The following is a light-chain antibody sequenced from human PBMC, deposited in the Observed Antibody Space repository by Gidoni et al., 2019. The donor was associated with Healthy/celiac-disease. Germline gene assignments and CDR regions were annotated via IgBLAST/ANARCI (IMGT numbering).Light chain of an antibody. V-gene: IGKV3-11*01. CDR3: QQRSNWPSALT. J-gene: IGKJ4*01. Sequence: EIVLTQSPATLSLSPGERATLSCRASQSVSSYLAWYQQKHGQAPRLLIYDASNRATGIPARFSGSVSGTDFTLTLSSLEPEDFAVYYCQQRSNWPSALTFGGGTKVEIK. CDR1: QSVSSY. CDR2: DAS.